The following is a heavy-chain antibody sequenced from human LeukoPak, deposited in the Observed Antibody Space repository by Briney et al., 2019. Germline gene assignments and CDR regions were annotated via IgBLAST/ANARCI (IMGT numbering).Heavy chain of an antibody. V-gene: IGHV1-69*05. CDR3: AREWSDDFDI. J-gene: IGHJ3*02. Sequence: ASVKVSCKASGGTFSSYAISWVRQAPGQGLEWMGGIIPIFGTANYAQKFQGRVTITTDESTSTAYMELSSLRSEDTAVYYCAREWSDDFDIWGQGTMVTVSS. D-gene: IGHD2-8*01. CDR1: GGTFSSYA. CDR2: IIPIFGTA.